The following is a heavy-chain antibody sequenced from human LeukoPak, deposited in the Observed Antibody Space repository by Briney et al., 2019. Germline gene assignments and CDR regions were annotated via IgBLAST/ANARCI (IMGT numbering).Heavy chain of an antibody. CDR2: IIPIFGTA. Sequence: GASVKVSCKASGGTFSSYAISWVRQAHGQGLEWMGGIIPIFGTANYAQKFQGRVTITADESTSTAYMELSSLRSEDTAVYYCARVTCQLEGCNYYYYYGMDVWGKGTTVTVSS. D-gene: IGHD6-13*01. CDR1: GGTFSSYA. CDR3: ARVTCQLEGCNYYYYYGMDV. J-gene: IGHJ6*04. V-gene: IGHV1-69*01.